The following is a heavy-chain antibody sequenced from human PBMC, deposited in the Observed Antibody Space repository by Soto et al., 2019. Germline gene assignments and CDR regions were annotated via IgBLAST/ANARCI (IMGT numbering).Heavy chain of an antibody. V-gene: IGHV3-33*08. J-gene: IGHJ3*02. CDR1: GFTISSYD. Sequence: PGETLRLTCAASGFTISSYDMHWIRQAAGKGLEWVARIWTDGSTKYNADSKKRRSTISKDNYKNTLYLQMNSPRAEDTAVYCCARDWDSSGYFQLSAFDIWGQGKMVTVSS. CDR2: IWTDGSTK. CDR3: ARDWDSSGYFQLSAFDI. D-gene: IGHD3-22*01.